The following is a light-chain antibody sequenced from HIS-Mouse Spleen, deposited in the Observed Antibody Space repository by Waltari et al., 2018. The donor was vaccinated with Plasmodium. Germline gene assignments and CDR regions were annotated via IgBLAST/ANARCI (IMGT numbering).Light chain of an antibody. CDR2: GAS. V-gene: IGKV3-15*01. CDR1: PGVSSN. J-gene: IGKJ3*01. CDR3: QQYNNWSFT. Sequence: EIVMTQSPATLSVSPGERATLSCRASPGVSSNLAWYQQKPGQAPSLLIYGASTRATGIPARFSGSRSGTEFTLTISSLQSEDFAVYYCQQYNNWSFTFGPGTKVDIK.